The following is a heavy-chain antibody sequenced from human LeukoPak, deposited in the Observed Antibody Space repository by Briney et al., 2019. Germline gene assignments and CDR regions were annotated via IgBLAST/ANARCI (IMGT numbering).Heavy chain of an antibody. V-gene: IGHV4-61*01. J-gene: IGHJ3*02. CDR2: IFYSGST. CDR3: ARDFYYDSSGYYDAFDI. CDR1: GGSVSSGSYY. Sequence: SETLSLTCTVSGGSVSSGSYYWSWIRQPPGKGLEWIGYIFYSGSTSYNPSLKSRVTISIDTSKNQFSLKLSSVTAADTAVYYCARDFYYDSSGYYDAFDIWGRGTMVTVSS. D-gene: IGHD3-22*01.